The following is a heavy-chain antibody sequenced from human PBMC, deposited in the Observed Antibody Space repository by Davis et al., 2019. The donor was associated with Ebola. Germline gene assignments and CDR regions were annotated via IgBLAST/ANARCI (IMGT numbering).Heavy chain of an antibody. Sequence: ASVKVSCKASGYRFTSYYMHWARQAPGHGLEWMGTINTSDGFTSYAQEFQGRVTMTRDTSTGTVYMDLRSLRSEDTAVYYCGKGKLEELDSWGQGTLVTVSS. D-gene: IGHD1/OR15-1a*01. J-gene: IGHJ4*02. CDR3: GKGKLEELDS. CDR2: INTSDGFT. V-gene: IGHV1-46*01. CDR1: GYRFTSYY.